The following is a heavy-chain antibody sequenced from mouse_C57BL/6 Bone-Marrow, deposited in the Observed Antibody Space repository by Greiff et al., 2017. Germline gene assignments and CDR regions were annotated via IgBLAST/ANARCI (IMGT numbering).Heavy chain of an antibody. CDR3: ARDYDSSYWYFDF. D-gene: IGHD1-1*01. Sequence: QVQLQQSGPELVKPGASVKLSCKASGYTFTSYDINWVKQRPGKGLEWIGRIYPRDGSTKYKETCKGKATLTVDTSTSTAYMELHSLTSEDSAIYFCARDYDSSYWYFDFWGTGTTVTVSS. V-gene: IGHV1-85*01. CDR1: GYTFTSYD. CDR2: IYPRDGST. J-gene: IGHJ1*03.